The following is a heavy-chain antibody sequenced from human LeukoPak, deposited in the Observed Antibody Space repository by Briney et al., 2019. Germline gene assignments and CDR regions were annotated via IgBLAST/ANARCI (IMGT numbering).Heavy chain of an antibody. D-gene: IGHD3-22*01. CDR2: ISSSGSSI. CDR3: AREEVDSNSYYYGMDV. Sequence: RGSLRLSCAASGFTFSSYAMSWIRQAPGKGLEWVSYISSSGSSIYYADSVKGRFTISRDNAKNSLYLQMNSLRAEDTAVYYCAREEVDSNSYYYGMDVWGQGTTVTVSS. V-gene: IGHV3-11*01. J-gene: IGHJ6*02. CDR1: GFTFSSYA.